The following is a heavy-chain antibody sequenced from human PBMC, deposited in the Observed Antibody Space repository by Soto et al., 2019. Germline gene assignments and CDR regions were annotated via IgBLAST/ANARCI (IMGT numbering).Heavy chain of an antibody. CDR2: ISGSGRST. Sequence: GGSLRLSCAASGFTVSSYAMSWVRQAPGKGLEWVSAISGSGRSTYYADSVKGRFTISRDNAKNSLYLQMNSLRAEDTAVYYCASRDGSSTSCYPDAFDILGQGTMVTVS. CDR1: GFTVSSYA. V-gene: IGHV3-23*01. D-gene: IGHD2-2*01. J-gene: IGHJ3*02. CDR3: ASRDGSSTSCYPDAFDI.